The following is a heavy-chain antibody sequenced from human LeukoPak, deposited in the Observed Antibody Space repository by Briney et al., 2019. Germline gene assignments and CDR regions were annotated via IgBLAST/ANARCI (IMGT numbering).Heavy chain of an antibody. V-gene: IGHV3-21*01. CDR1: GFTFSSYW. D-gene: IGHD3-16*01. J-gene: IGHJ6*03. Sequence: GGSLRLSCAASGFTFSSYWMSWVRQAPGKGLEWVSSISSSSSYIYYADSVKGRFTISRDNAKNSLYLQMNSLRAEDTAVYYCARVGILRNYYYYMDVWGKGTTVTISS. CDR2: ISSSSSYI. CDR3: ARVGILRNYYYYMDV.